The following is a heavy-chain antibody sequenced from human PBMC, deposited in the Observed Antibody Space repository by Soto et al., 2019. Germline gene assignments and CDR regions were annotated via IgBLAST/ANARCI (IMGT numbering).Heavy chain of an antibody. D-gene: IGHD2-2*01. CDR3: AREDSIIIPAVSDF. CDR1: GFAFNNYG. Sequence: PGGSLRLSCTVSGFAFNNYGINWVRQAPGQGLEWVPSISKSDYTYYSDSVKGRFTISRDNAKNSVSLQMNTLRVEDTAVYYCAREDSIIIPAVSDFWGQGTLVTVSS. V-gene: IGHV3-21*01. CDR2: ISKSDYT. J-gene: IGHJ4*02.